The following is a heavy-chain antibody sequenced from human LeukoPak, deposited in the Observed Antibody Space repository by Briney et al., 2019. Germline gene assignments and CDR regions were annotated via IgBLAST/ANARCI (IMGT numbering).Heavy chain of an antibody. CDR1: GASISSGNYY. V-gene: IGHV4-30-4*01. Sequence: SETLSLTCTVSGASISSGNYYWSWICQPPGKGLEWIGYISYSGSTYYNPSLKSRISISVDTSNNQFSLELRSVTATDTAVYYCARRNYYDSNGYYLWGQGTLVAVSS. CDR3: ARRNYYDSNGYYL. J-gene: IGHJ5*02. D-gene: IGHD3-22*01. CDR2: ISYSGST.